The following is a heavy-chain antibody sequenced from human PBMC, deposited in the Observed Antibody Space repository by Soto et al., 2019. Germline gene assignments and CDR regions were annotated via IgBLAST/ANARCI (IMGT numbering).Heavy chain of an antibody. D-gene: IGHD3-22*01. CDR3: AKDVLASSGYSPI. V-gene: IGHV3-30*18. J-gene: IGHJ3*02. CDR1: GFTFSSYG. CDR2: ISYDGSNK. Sequence: PGGSLRLSCAASGFTFSSYGMHWVRQAPGKGLEWVAVISYDGSNKYYADSVKGRFTISRDNSKNTLYLQMNSLRAEDTAVYYCAKDVLASSGYSPIWGQGTMVTVSS.